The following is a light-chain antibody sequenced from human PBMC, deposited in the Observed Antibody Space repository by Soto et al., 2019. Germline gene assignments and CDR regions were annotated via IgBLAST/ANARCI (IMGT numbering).Light chain of an antibody. J-gene: IGKJ5*01. CDR3: QHYDTLS. CDR1: QTVRNNY. Sequence: SLCPGEKNTLSCRASQTVRNNYLAWYQQKPGQAPRLLIYDASSRATGIPDRFSGGGSGTDFTLDISRLEPEDFAVYYCQHYDTLSFGQVRRLEVK. V-gene: IGKV3-20*01. CDR2: DAS.